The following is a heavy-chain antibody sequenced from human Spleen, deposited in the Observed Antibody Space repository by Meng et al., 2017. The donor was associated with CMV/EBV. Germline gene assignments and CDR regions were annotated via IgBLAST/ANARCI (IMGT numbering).Heavy chain of an antibody. CDR1: GGSFSGYY. J-gene: IGHJ6*02. V-gene: IGHV4-34*01. CDR3: ARGVGSTSRYYYYGMDV. Sequence: GSLRLSCAVYGGSFSGYYWSWIRQPPGKGLEWIGEINHSGSTNYNPSLKSRVTISVDTSKNQFSLKLSSVTAADTAVYYCARGVGSTSRYYYYGMDVWGQGTTVTVSS. D-gene: IGHD2-2*01. CDR2: INHSGST.